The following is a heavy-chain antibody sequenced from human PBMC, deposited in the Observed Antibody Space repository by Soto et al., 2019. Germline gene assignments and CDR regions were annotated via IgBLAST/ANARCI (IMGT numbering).Heavy chain of an antibody. CDR2: INPNSGGT. CDR3: ARGSSSGYYYYMDV. D-gene: IGHD6-6*01. V-gene: IGHV1-2*04. CDR1: GYTFTGYY. J-gene: IGHJ6*03. Sequence: ASVKVSCKASGYTFTGYYMHWVRQAPGQGLEWMGWINPNSGGTNYAQKFQGWVTMTRDTSISTAYMELSRLRSDDTAVYYCARGSSSGYYYYMDVWGKGTTVTVSS.